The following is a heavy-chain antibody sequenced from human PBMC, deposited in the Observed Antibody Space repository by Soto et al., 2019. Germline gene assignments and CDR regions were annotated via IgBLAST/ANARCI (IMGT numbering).Heavy chain of an antibody. Sequence: GGSLRLSCAASGFTFSDYYMSWIRQAPGKGLEWVSYISSSSSYTNYADSVKGRFTISRDNAKNSLYLQMNSLRAEDTAVYYCARERGTMLLGNHYYYGMDVWGQGTTVTVSS. J-gene: IGHJ6*02. V-gene: IGHV3-11*05. CDR3: ARERGTMLLGNHYYYGMDV. CDR1: GFTFSDYY. CDR2: ISSSSSYT. D-gene: IGHD3-16*01.